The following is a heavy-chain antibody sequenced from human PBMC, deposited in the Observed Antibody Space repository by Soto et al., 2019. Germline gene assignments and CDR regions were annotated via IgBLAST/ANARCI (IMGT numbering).Heavy chain of an antibody. CDR1: GGSISSGGYH. J-gene: IGHJ4*02. Sequence: QVQLQESGPGLVKSSQTLSLTCTVSGGSISSGGYHWNWIRQHPGKGLEWIGNIYYSGSTYYNPSLKSRVTISIDTPKNQFSLKLSSVTAADTAVYYCARDVWPYYFDYWGQGTLVTVSS. CDR2: IYYSGST. V-gene: IGHV4-31*03. D-gene: IGHD2-21*01. CDR3: ARDVWPYYFDY.